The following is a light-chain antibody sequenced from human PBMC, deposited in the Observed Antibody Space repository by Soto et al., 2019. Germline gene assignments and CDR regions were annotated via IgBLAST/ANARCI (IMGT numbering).Light chain of an antibody. Sequence: VLLITQSPSLLSESKGDRVTISCRMGQGISSYLAWYQQKPGKAPELLIYGASTLQSGVPTRFSDSVSETDFTLTISSLQPEDFAIYYCQQTYTTPEITFGQGTRLEI. CDR1: QGISSY. CDR2: GAS. V-gene: IGKV1D-8*03. J-gene: IGKJ5*01. CDR3: QQTYTTPEIT.